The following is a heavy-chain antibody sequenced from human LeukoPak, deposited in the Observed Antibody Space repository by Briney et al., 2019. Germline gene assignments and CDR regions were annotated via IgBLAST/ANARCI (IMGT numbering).Heavy chain of an antibody. V-gene: IGHV1-24*01. D-gene: IGHD3-22*01. CDR3: PPVSYYYDSSGYQGYFQH. Sequence: ASVKVSCKVSGYTLTELSIHWVRQAPGKGLEWMGGFDPEDGGTIYAQRFQGRVTMTEDTSTDTAYMELSSLRSEDAAVYYCPPVSYYYDSSGYQGYFQHWGQGTLVTVSS. CDR2: FDPEDGGT. CDR1: GYTLTELS. J-gene: IGHJ1*01.